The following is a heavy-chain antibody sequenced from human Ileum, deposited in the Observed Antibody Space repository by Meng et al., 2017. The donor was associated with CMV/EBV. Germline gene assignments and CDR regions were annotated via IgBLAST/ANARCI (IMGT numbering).Heavy chain of an antibody. CDR2: IKKDGSEK. V-gene: IGHV3-7*01. J-gene: IGHJ4*02. CDR3: TRDYFDY. Sequence: GGSLRLSCAASGFTFRMYLMSWVRQAPGKGLEWVANIKKDGSEKSYVDSVKGRFTISRDNAKNSLYLQMNDLRVEDMAVYYCTRDYFDYWGQGTLVTVSS. CDR1: GFTFRMYL.